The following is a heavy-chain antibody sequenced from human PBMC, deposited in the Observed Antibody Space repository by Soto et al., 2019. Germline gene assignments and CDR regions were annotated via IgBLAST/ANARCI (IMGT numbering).Heavy chain of an antibody. D-gene: IGHD1-1*01. V-gene: IGHV1-18*01. J-gene: IGHJ5*02. CDR3: ASHTNSGWCDP. CDR1: GYTFTTTG. Sequence: QGQLVQSGAEVKKPGASVKVSCKASGYTFTTTGVSWVRQAPGQGLEWMGWISGHNGNTKYAQKFQDRVTVTTDTSTSTVYMELRSLGSDDTAVYYCASHTNSGWCDPWGQGTLVIVSS. CDR2: ISGHNGNT.